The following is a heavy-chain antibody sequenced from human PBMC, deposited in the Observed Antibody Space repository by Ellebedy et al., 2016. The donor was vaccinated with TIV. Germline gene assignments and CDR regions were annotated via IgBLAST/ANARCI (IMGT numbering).Heavy chain of an antibody. CDR3: ARASPAVITLSYYYDSSGYSAPDY. D-gene: IGHD3-22*01. Sequence: GESLKISXAASGFTFSSYAMHWVRQAPGKGLEWVAVISYDGSNKYYADSVKGRFTISRDNSKNTLYLQMNSLRAEDTAVYYCARASPAVITLSYYYDSSGYSAPDYWGQGTLVTVSS. CDR2: ISYDGSNK. V-gene: IGHV3-30-3*01. J-gene: IGHJ4*02. CDR1: GFTFSSYA.